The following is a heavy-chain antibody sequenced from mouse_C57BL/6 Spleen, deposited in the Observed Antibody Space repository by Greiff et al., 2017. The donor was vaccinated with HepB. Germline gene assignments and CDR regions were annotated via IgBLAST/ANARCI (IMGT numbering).Heavy chain of an antibody. V-gene: IGHV2-9-1*01. CDR2: IWNGGGT. CDR1: GFSLTSYA. CDR3: ARKGDYYGKYAMDY. Sequence: VKLVESGPGLVAPSQSLSITCTVSGFSLTSYAISWVRQPPGKGLEWLGVIWNGGGTNYNSALKSRLSISKDNSKSQVFLKMNSLQTDDTARYYCARKGDYYGKYAMDYWGQGTSVTVSS. J-gene: IGHJ4*01. D-gene: IGHD2-1*01.